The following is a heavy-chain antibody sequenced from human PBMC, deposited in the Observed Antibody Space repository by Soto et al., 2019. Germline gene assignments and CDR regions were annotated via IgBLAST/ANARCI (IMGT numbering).Heavy chain of an antibody. CDR2: ISAYNGNT. V-gene: IGHV1-18*01. CDR3: ARMDNDYGDYDY. CDR1: GYTFTSYA. J-gene: IGHJ4*02. Sequence: ASVKVSCKASGYTFTSYAMHWVRQAPGQGLEWMGWISAYNGNTNYAQKLQGRVTMTTDTSTSTAYMELRSLRSDDTAVYYCARMDNDYGDYDYWGQGTLVTVSS. D-gene: IGHD4-17*01.